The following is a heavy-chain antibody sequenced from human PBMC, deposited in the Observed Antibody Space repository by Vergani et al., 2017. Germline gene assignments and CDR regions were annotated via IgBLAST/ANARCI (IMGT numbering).Heavy chain of an antibody. J-gene: IGHJ3*02. CDR3: ASGVCRSTSCYVAGISAFDI. CDR1: GGTFSSYA. Sequence: QVQLVQSGAEVKKPGSSVKVSCKASGGTFSSYAISWVRQAPGQGLEWMGGIIPIFGTANYAQKFQGRVTITADESTSTAYMELSSLRSEDTAVYYCASGVCRSTSCYVAGISAFDIWGQGTMVTVSS. D-gene: IGHD2-2*01. V-gene: IGHV1-69*12. CDR2: IIPIFGTA.